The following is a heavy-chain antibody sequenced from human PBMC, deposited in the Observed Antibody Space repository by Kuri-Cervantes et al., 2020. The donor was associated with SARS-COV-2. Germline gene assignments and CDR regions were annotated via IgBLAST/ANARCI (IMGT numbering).Heavy chain of an antibody. V-gene: IGHV4-4*07. CDR2: IYTSGST. Sequence: SETLSLTCTVSGGSISSYYWSWIRQPAGKGLEWIGRIYTSGSTNYNPSLKSRVTMSVDASKNRFSLKLSSVTAADTAVYYCAGGGYSSGWYAVDWGQGTLVTVSS. CDR3: AGGGYSSGWYAVD. J-gene: IGHJ4*02. D-gene: IGHD6-19*01. CDR1: GGSISSYY.